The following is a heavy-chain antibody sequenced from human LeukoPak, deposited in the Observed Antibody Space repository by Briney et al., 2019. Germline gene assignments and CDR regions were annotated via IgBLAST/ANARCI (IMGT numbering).Heavy chain of an antibody. Sequence: GGSLRLSCAASGFTFSSYSMNWVRQAPGKGLEWVSSISSSSSYIYYADSVKGRFTISRDNAKSSLYLQMNSLRAEDTAVYYCARDRIVATIPRLGYFDYWGQGTLVTVSS. CDR2: ISSSSSYI. CDR3: ARDRIVATIPRLGYFDY. D-gene: IGHD5-12*01. V-gene: IGHV3-21*01. CDR1: GFTFSSYS. J-gene: IGHJ4*02.